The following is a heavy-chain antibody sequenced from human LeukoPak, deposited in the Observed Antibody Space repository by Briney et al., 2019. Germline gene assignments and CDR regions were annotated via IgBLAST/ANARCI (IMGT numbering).Heavy chain of an antibody. J-gene: IGHJ5*02. CDR1: GGTFSSYA. CDR2: IIPIFGTA. D-gene: IGHD2-15*01. CDR3: ARVNGIVVVVAATGWFDP. Sequence: SVKVSCKASGGTFSSYAISWVRQAPGQGLEWMGGIIPIFGTANYAQKFQGRVTITADKSTSTAYMELSSLRSEDTAVYYCARVNGIVVVVAATGWFDPWGQGTLVTVSS. V-gene: IGHV1-69*06.